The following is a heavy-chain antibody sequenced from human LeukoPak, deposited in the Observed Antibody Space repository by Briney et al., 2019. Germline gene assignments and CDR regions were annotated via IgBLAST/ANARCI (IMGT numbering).Heavy chain of an antibody. CDR2: ISSSSSYI. Sequence: PGGSLRLSCAASGFTFSSYSMNWVRQAPGKGLEWVSSISSSSSYIYYADSVKGRFTISRDNAKNSLYLQMNSLRAEDTAVYYCAKDTGGSIGLFDYWGQGTLVTVSS. J-gene: IGHJ4*02. V-gene: IGHV3-21*04. D-gene: IGHD1-26*01. CDR3: AKDTGGSIGLFDY. CDR1: GFTFSSYS.